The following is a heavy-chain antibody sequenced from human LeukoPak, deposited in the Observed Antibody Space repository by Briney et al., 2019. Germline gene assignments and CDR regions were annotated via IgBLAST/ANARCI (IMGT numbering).Heavy chain of an antibody. D-gene: IGHD2-2*01. V-gene: IGHV1-2*02. J-gene: IGHJ4*02. CDR1: GYTFTAYY. Sequence: ASVKVSCKTSGYTFTAYYMHWVRQAPGQGLEWMGWINPNSGGTNYAQKFQGRVTMTRDTSISTAYMELSRLRSDDTAVYYCARDRVVVPAAFDYWGQGTLVTVSS. CDR3: ARDRVVVPAAFDY. CDR2: INPNSGGT.